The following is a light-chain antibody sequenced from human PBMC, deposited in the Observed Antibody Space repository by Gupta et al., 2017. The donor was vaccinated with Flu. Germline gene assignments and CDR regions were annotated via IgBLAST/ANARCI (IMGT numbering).Light chain of an antibody. CDR2: AAS. CDR3: QQTYNTLPVT. V-gene: IGKV1-39*01. J-gene: IGKJ5*01. Sequence: DIQMTQSPSSLSASVGDSVTISCRPSQSISNYLNWYQHKPGKAPKLLIYAASILQSGVPSRFSASGSETDFTLTISNVQPEDFATYYCQQTYNTLPVTFGQGTRLDIK. CDR1: QSISNY.